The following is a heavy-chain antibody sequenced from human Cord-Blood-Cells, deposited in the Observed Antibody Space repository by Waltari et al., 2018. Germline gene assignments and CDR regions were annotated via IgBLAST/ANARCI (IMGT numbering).Heavy chain of an antibody. J-gene: IGHJ4*02. D-gene: IGHD1-7*01. CDR3: AKGGAGTIPFDY. V-gene: IGHV3-30*18. Sequence: QVQLVESGGGVVQPGRSLRLSCAASGFTFSSYGMHWVRQAPGKGLEWVAVISYDGSNKYYADSVKGRFTISRDNSKNTLYLQMNSLRAEDTTVYYCAKGGAGTIPFDYWGQGTLVTVSS. CDR2: ISYDGSNK. CDR1: GFTFSSYG.